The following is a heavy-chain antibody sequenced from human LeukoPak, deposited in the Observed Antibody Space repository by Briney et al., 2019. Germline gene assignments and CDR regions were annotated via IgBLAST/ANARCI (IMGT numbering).Heavy chain of an antibody. D-gene: IGHD2-2*01. J-gene: IGHJ4*02. CDR2: IIPILGIA. V-gene: IGHV1-69*02. Sequence: ASVKVSCKASGGTFSSYTISWVRQAPGQGLEWMGRIIPILGIANYAQKFQGRVTITADKSTSTAYMELSSPRSEDTAVYYCAAYCSSTSCYPVVDYWGQGTLVTVSS. CDR3: AAYCSSTSCYPVVDY. CDR1: GGTFSSYT.